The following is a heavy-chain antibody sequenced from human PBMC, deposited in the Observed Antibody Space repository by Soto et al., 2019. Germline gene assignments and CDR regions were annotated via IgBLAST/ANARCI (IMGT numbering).Heavy chain of an antibody. J-gene: IGHJ5*01. V-gene: IGHV3-15*07. CDR1: GFTFSNAW. CDR3: STDSYINIIVFRFYS. Sequence: GGSLRLSCAASGFTFSNAWINWVRQAPGKGLEWVGRIKSKSDGGTTDYAAPVKGRFAISRDDSKNLVYMQMNSLKTEDTAVYYCSTDSYINIIVFRFYSWAHVTLVTVSS. CDR2: IKSKSDGGTT. D-gene: IGHD3-3*01.